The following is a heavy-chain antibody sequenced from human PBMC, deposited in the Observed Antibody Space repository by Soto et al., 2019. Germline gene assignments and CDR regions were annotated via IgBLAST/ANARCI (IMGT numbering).Heavy chain of an antibody. CDR3: ASSGYGAVAGPVGFDY. D-gene: IGHD6-19*01. CDR1: GFTFSSYG. J-gene: IGHJ4*02. V-gene: IGHV3-33*01. Sequence: GGSLRLSCAASGFTFSSYGMHWVRQAPGKGLEWVAVIWYDGSNKYYADSEKGRFTISRDNSKNTLYLQMNSLRAEDTAVYYCASSGYGAVAGPVGFDYWGQGTLVTVSS. CDR2: IWYDGSNK.